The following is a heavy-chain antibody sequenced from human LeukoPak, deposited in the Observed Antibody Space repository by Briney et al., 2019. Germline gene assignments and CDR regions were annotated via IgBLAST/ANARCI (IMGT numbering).Heavy chain of an antibody. D-gene: IGHD4-17*01. Sequence: GGSLRLSCAASGFTFSSYSMNWVRQAPGKGLEWVSLISWDGGSTYYADSVKGRFTISRDNSKNSLYLQMNSLRAEDTALYYCAKGYARSTVTTLIDYWGQGTLVTVSS. CDR1: GFTFSSYS. J-gene: IGHJ4*02. CDR3: AKGYARSTVTTLIDY. V-gene: IGHV3-43D*03. CDR2: ISWDGGST.